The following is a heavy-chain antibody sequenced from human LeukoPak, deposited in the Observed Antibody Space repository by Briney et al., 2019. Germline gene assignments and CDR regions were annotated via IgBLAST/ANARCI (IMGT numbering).Heavy chain of an antibody. D-gene: IGHD3-16*01. CDR2: IKYDGSEE. CDR3: AYTNHLTY. V-gene: IGHV3-7*01. CDR1: GLTFSGQW. Sequence: GGSLRLSCAASGLTFSGQWMNWVRQAPGQGLEGVANIKYDGSEEYYADSVKGRFTISRDNAKNSLSLQMNYVRAGDTAIYYCAYTNHLTYWGQGTLVTVSS. J-gene: IGHJ4*02.